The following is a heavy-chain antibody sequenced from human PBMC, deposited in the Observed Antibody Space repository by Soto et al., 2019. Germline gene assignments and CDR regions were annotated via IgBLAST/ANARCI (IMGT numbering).Heavy chain of an antibody. V-gene: IGHV4-34*08. D-gene: IGHD6-19*01. CDR3: STQWYRMDV. CDR2: INHSGST. J-gene: IGHJ6*02. Sequence: PSETLSLTCTVSGGNISGLTYCWIWIRQPPGKGLEWIGEINHSGSTNYNPSLKSRVTISVDTSKNQFSLKLSSVTAADTAVYYCSTQWYRMDVWGQGTTVTVSS. CDR1: GGNISGLTYC.